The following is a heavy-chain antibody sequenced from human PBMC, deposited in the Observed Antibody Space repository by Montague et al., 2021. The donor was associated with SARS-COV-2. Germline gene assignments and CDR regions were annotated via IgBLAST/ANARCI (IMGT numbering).Heavy chain of an antibody. CDR2: VNEDESEE. CDR1: GFTFSTYW. J-gene: IGHJ4*02. CDR3: AREFDC. Sequence: SLRLSCAASGFTFSTYWMNWVRQAPGKGLEWVANVNEDESEEYFVDSVKGRFTISRDNAKNSLFLQMNSLRAEDTAAYYCAREFDCWGQGTLVTVSS. V-gene: IGHV3-7*01.